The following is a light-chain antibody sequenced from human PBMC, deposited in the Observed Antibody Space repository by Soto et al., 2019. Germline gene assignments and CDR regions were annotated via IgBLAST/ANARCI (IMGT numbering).Light chain of an antibody. CDR1: QSISSW. CDR3: QQANSFPLT. Sequence: GDRVTITCLASQSISSWLAWYQQKPGKAPKLLIYDASSLESGVPSRFSGSGSGTEFTLTISSLQPDDFATYYCQQANSFPLTFGGGTKVDIK. J-gene: IGKJ4*01. CDR2: DAS. V-gene: IGKV1-5*01.